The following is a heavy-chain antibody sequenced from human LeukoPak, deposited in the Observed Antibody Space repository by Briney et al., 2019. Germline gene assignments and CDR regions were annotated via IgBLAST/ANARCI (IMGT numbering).Heavy chain of an antibody. CDR1: GFTFSNYW. CDR3: AKGPYYYAD. V-gene: IGHV3-23*01. Sequence: GGSLRLSCAASGFTFSNYWMHWVRQTPGKGLEWVSAISGSGGSTYYADSVKGRFTISRDNSKNTLYLQMNSLRAEDTAVYYCAKGPYYYADWGQGTLVTVSS. J-gene: IGHJ4*02. D-gene: IGHD3-16*01. CDR2: ISGSGGST.